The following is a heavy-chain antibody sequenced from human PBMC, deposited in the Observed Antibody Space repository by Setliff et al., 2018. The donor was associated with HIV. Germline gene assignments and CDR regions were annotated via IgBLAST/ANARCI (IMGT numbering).Heavy chain of an antibody. V-gene: IGHV4-4*07. CDR1: GGSISSYY. CDR2: IYTSGST. CDR3: ASGGPLGWVRGVSNWFDP. J-gene: IGHJ5*02. D-gene: IGHD3-10*01. Sequence: SETLSLTCTVSGGSISSYYWSWIRQPAGKGLEWIGRIYTSGSTNYNPPLKSRVTMSVDTSKNQFSLKLSSVTAADTAVYYCASGGPLGWVRGVSNWFDPWGQGTLVTVSS.